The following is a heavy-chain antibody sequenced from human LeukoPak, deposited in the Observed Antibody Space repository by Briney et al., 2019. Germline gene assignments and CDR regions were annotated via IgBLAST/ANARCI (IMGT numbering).Heavy chain of an antibody. CDR1: GFTFSSHA. J-gene: IGHJ6*02. CDR2: ISGSGDST. CDR3: AMPDLYCSGGSCQYYYYGMDV. Sequence: GGSLRLSCAASGFTFSSHAMSWARQAPGKGLEWVSAISGSGDSTYHADSVKGRLTIPRDNSKNTLYLQMNSLRAEDTAVYYCAMPDLYCSGGSCQYYYYGMDVWGQGTTVTVSS. D-gene: IGHD2-15*01. V-gene: IGHV3-23*01.